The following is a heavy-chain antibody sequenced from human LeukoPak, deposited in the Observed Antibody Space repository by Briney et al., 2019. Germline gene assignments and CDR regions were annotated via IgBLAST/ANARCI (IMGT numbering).Heavy chain of an antibody. CDR2: IYHSGST. CDR1: GGSISSGGYS. CDR3: ARGEDRNPFDY. Sequence: PSETLSLTCAVSGGSISSGGYSWSWIRQPPGKGLEWIGYIYHSGSTYYNPSLKSRVTISVDRSKNQFSLKLSSVTAADTAVYYCARGEDRNPFDYWGQGTLVTVSS. D-gene: IGHD3-16*01. J-gene: IGHJ4*02. V-gene: IGHV4-30-2*01.